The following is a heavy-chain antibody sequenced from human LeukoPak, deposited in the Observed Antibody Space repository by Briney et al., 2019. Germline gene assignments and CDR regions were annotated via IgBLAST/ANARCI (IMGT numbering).Heavy chain of an antibody. V-gene: IGHV6-1*01. CDR1: GDSVSSNSAA. D-gene: IGHD6-19*01. J-gene: IGHJ6*02. CDR2: TYYRSKWYN. CDR3: ARDLMSAAVAEPYYYYGMDV. Sequence: SQTLSLTCAISGDSVSSNSAAWNWIRQSPSRGLEWLGRTYYRSKWYNDYAVSVKSRITINPDTSKNQFSLQLNSVTPEDTAVYYCARDLMSAAVAEPYYYYGMDVWGQGTTVTVSS.